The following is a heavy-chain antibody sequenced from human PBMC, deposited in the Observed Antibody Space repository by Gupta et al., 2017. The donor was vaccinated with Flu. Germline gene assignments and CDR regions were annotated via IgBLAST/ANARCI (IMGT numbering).Heavy chain of an antibody. CDR2: ISSSSSYI. J-gene: IGHJ3*02. V-gene: IGHV3-21*01. D-gene: IGHD2-21*01. Sequence: EVQLVESVGGLVKSGGSLRLPCVASGFTFSSYSMNWVRQAPGKGLEWVSYISSSSSYIYYADTVKGRFTITRDKAKNSLYLQMNSLRAEDKDVYYCAREGVTFDIWGQGTMVTVSS. CDR1: GFTFSSYS. CDR3: AREGVTFDI.